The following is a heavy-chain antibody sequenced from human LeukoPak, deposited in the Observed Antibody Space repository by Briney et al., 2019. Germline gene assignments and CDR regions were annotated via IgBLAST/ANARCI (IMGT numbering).Heavy chain of an antibody. V-gene: IGHV3-7*01. CDR3: ARVASRYDYVWGSYLY. CDR1: GFTFSSYW. D-gene: IGHD3-16*02. J-gene: IGHJ4*02. Sequence: GGSLRLSCAASGFTFSSYWMSWVRQAPGRGLEWVANIKQDGSEKYYVDSVKGRFTISRDNAKNSLYLQMNSLRAEDTAVYYCARVASRYDYVWGSYLYWGQGTLVTVSS. CDR2: IKQDGSEK.